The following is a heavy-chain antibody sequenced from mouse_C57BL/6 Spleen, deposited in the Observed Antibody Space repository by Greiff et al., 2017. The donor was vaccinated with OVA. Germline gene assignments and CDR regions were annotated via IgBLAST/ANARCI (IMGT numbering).Heavy chain of an antibody. Sequence: EVHLVESGGGLVKPGGSLKLSCAASGFTFSDYGMHWVRQAPEKGLEWVAYISSGSSTIYYADTVKGRFTISRDNAKNTLFLQMTSLRSEDTAMYYCARGRGNYVDYWGQGTTLTVSS. D-gene: IGHD1-1*01. V-gene: IGHV5-17*01. CDR3: ARGRGNYVDY. CDR1: GFTFSDYG. CDR2: ISSGSSTI. J-gene: IGHJ2*01.